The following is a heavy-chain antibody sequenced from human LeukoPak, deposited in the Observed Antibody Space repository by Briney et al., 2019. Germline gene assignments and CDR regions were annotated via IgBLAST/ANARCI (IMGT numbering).Heavy chain of an antibody. J-gene: IGHJ4*02. V-gene: IGHV4-39*01. CDR1: GGSISSSSYY. CDR2: IYYSGST. Sequence: SETLSLTCTVSGGSISSSSYYWGWLRQPPGKGLEWIGSIYYSGSTYYNPSLKSRVTISVETSKNQFSLKLSSVTAADTAVYYCARLRHYLDYWGQGALVTVSS. CDR3: ARLRHYLDY.